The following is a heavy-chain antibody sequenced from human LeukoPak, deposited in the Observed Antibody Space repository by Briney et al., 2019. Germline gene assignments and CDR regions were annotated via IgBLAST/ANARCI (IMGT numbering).Heavy chain of an antibody. V-gene: IGHV3-53*04. Sequence: GGSLRLSCAASGFTVSSNFMSWVRQAPGKGVEWGSIIYSGGSTHYADSVKGRFTISRHNSKNTLFLQMNSLRAEDTAVYYCAMGVGTTTGLDYWGQGTLVTVSS. CDR1: GFTVSSNF. J-gene: IGHJ4*01. CDR3: AMGVGTTTGLDY. CDR2: IYSGGST. D-gene: IGHD1-26*01.